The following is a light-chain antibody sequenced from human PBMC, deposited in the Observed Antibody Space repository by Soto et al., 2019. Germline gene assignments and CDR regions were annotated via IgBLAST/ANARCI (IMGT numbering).Light chain of an antibody. J-gene: IGKJ4*01. CDR2: MAS. V-gene: IGKV1-5*03. CDR1: QSISNW. CDR3: QQYNSLSSVS. Sequence: DIQMTQSPSTLPASVGDRVTITCRASQSISNWLAWYQQKPGKAPKVLIHMASSLKSGVPSRFSGSGSGTEFTLTITSLQPDDSATYYCQQYNSLSSVSFGGGTKVDIK.